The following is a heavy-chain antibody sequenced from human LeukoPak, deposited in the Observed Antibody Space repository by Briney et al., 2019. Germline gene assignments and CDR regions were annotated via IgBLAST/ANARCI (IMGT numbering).Heavy chain of an antibody. Sequence: PGGSLRPSCAASGFTFSSYAMSWVRQAPGKGLEWVPAISGSGGSTYYADSVKGRFTISRDNSKNTLYLQMNSLRAEDTAVYYCAKDRNYDSSGTFDYWGQGTLVTVSS. J-gene: IGHJ4*02. CDR3: AKDRNYDSSGTFDY. CDR2: ISGSGGST. D-gene: IGHD3-22*01. CDR1: GFTFSSYA. V-gene: IGHV3-23*01.